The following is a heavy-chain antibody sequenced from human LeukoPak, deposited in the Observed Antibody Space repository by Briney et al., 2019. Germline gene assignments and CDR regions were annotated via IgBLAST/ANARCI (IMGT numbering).Heavy chain of an antibody. Sequence: PAGSLRLSCTVSGFTFSSYTMHWVRQAPGKGLELVSSISSSGLYIYFADSLKGRFTISRDNAKNSLYLQVNSLRAEDTAVYYCAREFEPDYFDYWGQGTLVTVSS. J-gene: IGHJ4*02. CDR1: GFTFSSYT. V-gene: IGHV3-21*01. D-gene: IGHD1-14*01. CDR3: AREFEPDYFDY. CDR2: ISSSGLYI.